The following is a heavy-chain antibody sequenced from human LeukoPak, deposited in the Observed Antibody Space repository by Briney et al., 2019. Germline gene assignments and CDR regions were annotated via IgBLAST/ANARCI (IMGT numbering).Heavy chain of an antibody. J-gene: IGHJ4*02. CDR2: IIPIFGTA. Sequence: GSSVKVSCKASGGTFSSYAISWVRQAPGQGLEWMGGIIPIFGTANYAQKFQGRVMITADESTSTAYMELSSLRSEDTAVYYCATGYCSSTSCRYFDYWGQGTLVTVSS. V-gene: IGHV1-69*01. CDR1: GGTFSSYA. CDR3: ATGYCSSTSCRYFDY. D-gene: IGHD2-2*01.